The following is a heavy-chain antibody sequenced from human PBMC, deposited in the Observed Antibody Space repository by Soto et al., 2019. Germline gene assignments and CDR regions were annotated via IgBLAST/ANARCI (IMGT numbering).Heavy chain of an antibody. J-gene: IGHJ6*02. Sequence: PGGSLRLSCAASGFTFSSYGMHWVRQAPGKGLEWVAVIWYDGSNKYYADSVKGRFTISRDNSKNTLYLQMNSLKASDTAMYYCARHPRRGIVATIGGYYYYYGMDVWGQGTTVTVSS. CDR3: ARHPRRGIVATIGGYYYYYGMDV. CDR1: GFTFSSYG. CDR2: IWYDGSNK. D-gene: IGHD5-12*01. V-gene: IGHV3-33*01.